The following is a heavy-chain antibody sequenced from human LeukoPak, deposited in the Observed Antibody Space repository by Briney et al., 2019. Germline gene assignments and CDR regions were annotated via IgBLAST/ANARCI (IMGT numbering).Heavy chain of an antibody. CDR2: IWHDGRSI. CDR1: GFSFSTHG. V-gene: IGHV3-33*06. D-gene: IGHD2-21*01. J-gene: IGHJ4*02. CDR3: AKGFSTLWVNYFDD. Sequence: GGSLGLSCVASGFSFSTHGMHWVRQAPGKGLEWVAVIWHDGRSIYNEDSVKGRFTISRDTSENTVYLQMNSLRAEDTAVYYCAKGFSTLWVNYFDDWGQGTPVTVSS.